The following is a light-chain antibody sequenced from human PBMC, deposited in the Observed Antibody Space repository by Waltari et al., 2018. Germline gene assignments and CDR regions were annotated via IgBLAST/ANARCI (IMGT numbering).Light chain of an antibody. CDR2: DAA. CDR3: QQYSDWPYT. J-gene: IGKJ2*01. CDR1: QSVSRN. V-gene: IGKV3-15*01. Sequence: EIVLTQSPDTLSVSPGERVTLSCRTSQSVSRNFAWYRQKSGQGPRLLIYDAATRVGGVPARFTGSGSVTDFTLTINTLQSEDFAVYYCQQYSDWPYTFGQGTKLEI.